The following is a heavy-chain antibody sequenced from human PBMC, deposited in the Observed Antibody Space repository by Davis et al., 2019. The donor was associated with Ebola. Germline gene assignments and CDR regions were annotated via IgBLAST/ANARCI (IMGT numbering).Heavy chain of an antibody. CDR3: ARVSMVGALDV. J-gene: IGHJ6*02. CDR1: GGSISSGGYY. V-gene: IGHV4-30-2*01. D-gene: IGHD3-10*02. Sequence: SETLSLTCTVSGGSISSGGYYWSWIRQPPGKGLEWIGEINHSGSTNYNPSLKSRVTISVDRSKNQFSLKLSSVTAADTAVYYCARVSMVGALDVWGQGTTVTVSS. CDR2: INHSGST.